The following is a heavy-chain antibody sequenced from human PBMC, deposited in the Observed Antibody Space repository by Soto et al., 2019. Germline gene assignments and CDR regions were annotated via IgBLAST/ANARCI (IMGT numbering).Heavy chain of an antibody. Sequence: ASVKVSCKASGYTFTHYYIHWVRQAPGQGLEWMGIINPNGGITTYAQKFRAGFTMTRDTSTSTVYLELSSLRSEDSAVYYCATSVNSAMAFDYWGQGTLVTVSS. CDR2: INPNGGIT. J-gene: IGHJ4*02. CDR3: ATSVNSAMAFDY. CDR1: GYTFTHYY. V-gene: IGHV1-46*01. D-gene: IGHD5-18*01.